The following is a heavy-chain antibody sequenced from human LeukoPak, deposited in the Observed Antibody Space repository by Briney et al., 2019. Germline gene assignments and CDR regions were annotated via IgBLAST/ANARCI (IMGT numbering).Heavy chain of an antibody. J-gene: IGHJ5*02. V-gene: IGHV4-30-4*01. CDR3: ASVIADYGGEWFDP. Sequence: SETLSLTCTVSGGSISSGDYYWSWIRQPPGKGLEWIGYIYYSGSTYYNPSLKSRVTISVDTSKNQFSLKLSSVTAADTAVYYCASVIADYGGEWFDPRGQGTLVTVSS. CDR1: GGSISSGDYY. D-gene: IGHD4/OR15-4a*01. CDR2: IYYSGST.